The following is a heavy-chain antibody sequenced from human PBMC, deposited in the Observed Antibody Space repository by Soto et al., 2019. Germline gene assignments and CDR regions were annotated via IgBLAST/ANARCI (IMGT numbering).Heavy chain of an antibody. CDR3: ARGKFANGDLHY. V-gene: IGHV1-69*06. CDR2: IIPNFGTA. J-gene: IGHJ4*02. Sequence: ASVKVSCKASGGTFSSYAISWVRQAPGQGLEWMGGIIPNFGTANYAQKFQGRVTMTADTSTSTAYMELSSLRSEDTAVYYCARGKFANGDLHYWGQGTLVTVSS. D-gene: IGHD4-17*01. CDR1: GGTFSSYA.